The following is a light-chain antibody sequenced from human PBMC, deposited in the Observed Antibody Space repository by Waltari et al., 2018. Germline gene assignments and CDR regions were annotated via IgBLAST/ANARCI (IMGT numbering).Light chain of an antibody. Sequence: QSVLTQPASVAESPGQSITIPCTGTSSDVGDFNHVSWYQQQPDKAPKLLVYDVTIRPSGVPDRFSGTQSGPTASLTISGLQVDDEADYYCSSDTTSGSYVFASGTKVTVL. V-gene: IGLV2-14*03. CDR2: DVT. CDR3: SSDTTSGSYV. CDR1: SSDVGDFNH. J-gene: IGLJ1*01.